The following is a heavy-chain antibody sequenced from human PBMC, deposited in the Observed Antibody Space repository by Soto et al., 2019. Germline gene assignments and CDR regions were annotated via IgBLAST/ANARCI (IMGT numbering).Heavy chain of an antibody. D-gene: IGHD3-3*01. CDR1: GYSSTSCW. Sequence: PGESLKISCKCSGYSSTSCWIGWVRQMPGKGLEWMGIIYPGDSDTRYSPSFQGQVTISADKSISTAYLQWSSLKASDTAMYYCARHSSEMYYDFWSGSLYYGGMDVWGQGTTVTVSS. V-gene: IGHV5-51*01. CDR2: IYPGDSDT. J-gene: IGHJ6*02. CDR3: ARHSSEMYYDFWSGSLYYGGMDV.